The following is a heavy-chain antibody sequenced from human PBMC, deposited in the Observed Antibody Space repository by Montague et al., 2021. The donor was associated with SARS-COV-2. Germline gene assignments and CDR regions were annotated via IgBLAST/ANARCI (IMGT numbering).Heavy chain of an antibody. J-gene: IGHJ6*02. D-gene: IGHD4-17*01. CDR1: GGSFSGYY. V-gene: IGHV4-34*01. CDR3: ARGRTVTTFYYYYYYGMDV. Sequence: SETLSLTCAVYGGSFSGYYWSWIRQPPGKGLEWIGEINHSGSTNYNPSLKSRVTISVDTSKNQFSLKLSSVTAADTAVYYCARGRTVTTFYYYYYYGMDVWSQGTTVTVSS. CDR2: INHSGST.